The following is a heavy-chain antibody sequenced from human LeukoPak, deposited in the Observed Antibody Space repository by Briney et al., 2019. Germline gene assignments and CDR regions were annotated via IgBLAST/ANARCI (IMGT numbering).Heavy chain of an antibody. Sequence: ASLKVSCKASGYTFTGYYMHWVRHDPRQGLEWMGWINHNSGGTKYAQKFQGRVTMTRATSISTAYMELSRLRSDDTAVYYCARDSSGIAAAGTSLVTWGQGTVVSVS. D-gene: IGHD6-13*01. V-gene: IGHV1-2*02. CDR2: INHNSGGT. J-gene: IGHJ5*02. CDR3: ARDSSGIAAAGTSLVT. CDR1: GYTFTGYY.